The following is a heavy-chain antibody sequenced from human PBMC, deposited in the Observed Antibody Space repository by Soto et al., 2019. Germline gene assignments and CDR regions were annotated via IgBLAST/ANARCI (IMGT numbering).Heavy chain of an antibody. Sequence: XSVKVSYHACGWCFIRYAVLWVRQAPGQGREWMGGSMDSFGKANYRENIKGRATITADKTTCIASTELRSLRYEGTVVYYGARTSVSTVVNRVLGAIDIWGQGTMVTVSS. CDR2: SMDSFGKA. CDR3: ARTSVSTVVNRVLGAIDI. D-gene: IGHD4-17*01. J-gene: IGHJ3*02. V-gene: IGHV1-69*06. CDR1: GWCFIRYA.